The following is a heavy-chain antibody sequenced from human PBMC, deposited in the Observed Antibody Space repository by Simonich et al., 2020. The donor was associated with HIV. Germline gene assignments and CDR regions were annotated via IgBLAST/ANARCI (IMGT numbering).Heavy chain of an antibody. CDR3: ARDGRKGSSTSCSDY. Sequence: EVQLVESGGGLVKPGGSLRLSCAASGFTFSSYSMNWVRQAPGKWLEWVSSISISSSYLYYADSVKGRLTISRDNAKNSLYLQMNSLRAEDTAVYYCARDGRKGSSTSCSDYWGQGTLVTVSS. J-gene: IGHJ4*02. CDR1: GFTFSSYS. D-gene: IGHD2-2*01. V-gene: IGHV3-21*01. CDR2: ISISSSYL.